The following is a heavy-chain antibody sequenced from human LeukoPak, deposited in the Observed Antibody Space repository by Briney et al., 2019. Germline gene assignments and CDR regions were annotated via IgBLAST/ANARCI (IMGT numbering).Heavy chain of an antibody. Sequence: PGGSLRLSCAASGFTFDDYAMHWVRQAPGKGLEWVSGISWNSGSIGYADSVKGRFTISRDNAKNSLYLQMNSLRAEDTALYYCAKDSRGYSYGYPSAWGQGTLVTVSS. V-gene: IGHV3-9*01. J-gene: IGHJ5*02. D-gene: IGHD5-18*01. CDR1: GFTFDDYA. CDR3: AKDSRGYSYGYPSA. CDR2: ISWNSGSI.